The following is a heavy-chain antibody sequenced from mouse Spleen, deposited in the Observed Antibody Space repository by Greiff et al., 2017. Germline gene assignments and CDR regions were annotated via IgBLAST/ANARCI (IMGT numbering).Heavy chain of an antibody. D-gene: IGHD3-3*01. CDR3: ARGLGSDY. V-gene: IGHV2-2*01. CDR2: IWSGGST. CDR1: GFSLTSYG. Sequence: QVQLKESGPGLVQPSQSLSITCTVSGFSLTSYGVHWVRQSPGKGLEWLGVIWSGGSTDYNAAFISRLSISKDNSKSQVFFKMNSLQADDTAIYYCARGLGSDYWGQGTTLTVSS. J-gene: IGHJ2*01.